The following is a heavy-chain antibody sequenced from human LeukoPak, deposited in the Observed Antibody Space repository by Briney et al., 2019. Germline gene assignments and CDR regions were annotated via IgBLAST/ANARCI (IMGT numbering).Heavy chain of an antibody. Sequence: GGSLRLSCAASEFTFVRYAMNWVRQAPGKGLEWVSYISSSSFKIGYADSVKGRFTISRDNSKNSLYQQMDSLRVEDTAVYYCVRDPSYGSSWYYYMDVWAKGPRSPSP. D-gene: IGHD6-13*01. V-gene: IGHV3-48*04. CDR1: EFTFVRYA. CDR2: ISSSSFKI. J-gene: IGHJ6*03. CDR3: VRDPSYGSSWYYYMDV.